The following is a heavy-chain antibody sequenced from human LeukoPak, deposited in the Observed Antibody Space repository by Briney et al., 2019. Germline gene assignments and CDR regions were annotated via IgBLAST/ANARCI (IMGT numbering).Heavy chain of an antibody. CDR1: GYTFTGYY. V-gene: IGHV1-2*02. CDR2: INPNSGGT. CDR3: AADVAMVRGVVDY. D-gene: IGHD3-10*01. Sequence: ASVKVSCKASGYTFTGYYMHWVRQAPGQGLEWMGWINPNSGGTNYAQKFQERVTITRDMSTSTAYMELSSLRSEDTAVYYCAADVAMVRGVVDYWGQGTLVTVSS. J-gene: IGHJ4*02.